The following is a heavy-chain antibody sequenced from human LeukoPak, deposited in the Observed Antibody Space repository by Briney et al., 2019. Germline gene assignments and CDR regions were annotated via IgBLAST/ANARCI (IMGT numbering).Heavy chain of an antibody. CDR2: ISAYNGKT. V-gene: IGHV1-18*01. CDR1: GYTFTSYG. J-gene: IGHJ6*02. D-gene: IGHD3-10*01. CDR3: ARRGFGELVYYYYYGMDV. Sequence: GASVKVSCKASGYTFTSYGISWVRQAPGQGLEWMGWISAYNGKTNYAQKLQGRVTMTTDTSTSTAYMELRSLRSDDTAVYYCARRGFGELVYYYYYGMDVWGQGTTVTVSS.